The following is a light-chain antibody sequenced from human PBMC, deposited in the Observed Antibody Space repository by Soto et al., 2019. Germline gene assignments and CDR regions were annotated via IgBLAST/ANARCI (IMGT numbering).Light chain of an antibody. CDR1: QRIDTW. J-gene: IGKJ1*01. CDR2: KAT. Sequence: DIHMTPSPSILSASVGDRVTITCRASQRIDTWLAWYQQKPGTAPKLLIYKATILQSGVPSRFSGSGSGTEFTLAISSLQPDDFATYYCQEYETFSPWTFGQGTKVDIK. V-gene: IGKV1-5*03. CDR3: QEYETFSPWT.